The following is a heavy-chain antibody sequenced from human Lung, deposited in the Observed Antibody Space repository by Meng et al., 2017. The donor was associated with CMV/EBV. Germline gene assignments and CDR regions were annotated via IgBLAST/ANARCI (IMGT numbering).Heavy chain of an antibody. CDR3: ARNTYYYDSSGYYTDY. V-gene: IGHV1-18*01. CDR2: ISAYNGNT. J-gene: IGHJ4*02. D-gene: IGHD3-22*01. Sequence: SAKVSXKASGYTFTSYGISWVRQAPGQGLEWMGWISAYNGNTNYAQKIQGRVTMTTDTSTSTAYMELRSLRSDDTAVYYCARNTYYYDSSGYYTDYWGQGTLVTVSS. CDR1: GYTFTSYG.